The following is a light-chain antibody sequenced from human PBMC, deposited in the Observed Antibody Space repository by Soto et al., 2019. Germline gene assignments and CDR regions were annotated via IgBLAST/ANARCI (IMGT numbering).Light chain of an antibody. CDR3: QSYDSSLSGVV. J-gene: IGLJ2*01. Sequence: QLVLTQPPSVSGAPGQRVTISCTGSSSNIGAGYDVHWYRQLPGTAPKLLIYGNSNRPSGVPDRFSGSKSGTSASLAITGLQAKDEADYYCQSYDSSLSGVVFGGGTKLT. CDR1: SSNIGAGYD. V-gene: IGLV1-40*01. CDR2: GNS.